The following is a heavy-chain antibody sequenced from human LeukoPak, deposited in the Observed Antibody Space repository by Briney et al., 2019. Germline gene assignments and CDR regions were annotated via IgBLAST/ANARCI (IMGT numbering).Heavy chain of an antibody. V-gene: IGHV3-30*03. Sequence: GGSLRLSCAASGFTFRTSALYWVRQAPGKGLEWVAAISYDERDVYYADSVKGRFTISRDNAKNSLYLQMNSLRAEDTALYYCARERATLDYYYYMDVWGKGTTVTVSS. J-gene: IGHJ6*03. CDR3: ARERATLDYYYYMDV. D-gene: IGHD5-12*01. CDR1: GFTFRTSA. CDR2: ISYDERDV.